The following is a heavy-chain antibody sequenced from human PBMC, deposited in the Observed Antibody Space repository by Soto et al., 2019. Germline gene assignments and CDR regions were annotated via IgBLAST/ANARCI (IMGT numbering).Heavy chain of an antibody. CDR3: ARVPDLDYCSRTSCLYYFHY. D-gene: IGHD2-2*01. Sequence: GKGLEWVSTLTSNGGSTDDTDSAQGRFTISRDNSTDALYLQMNGLRAEDTAVYFCARVPDLDYCSRTSCLYYFHYW. V-gene: IGHV3-23*01. CDR2: LTSNGGST. J-gene: IGHJ4*01.